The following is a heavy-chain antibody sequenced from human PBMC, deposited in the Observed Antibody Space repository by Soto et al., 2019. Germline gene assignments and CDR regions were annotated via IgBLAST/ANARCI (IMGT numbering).Heavy chain of an antibody. Sequence: QVHLVESGGGVVQPGRSLRLSCAASGLTFSNYAMHWVRQAPGKGLEWVAFISYDGTNRCYPDSVKGRFTISRDNSKNTLYLQMNSLKNEDTAVYYCARESSSTVTTGSGGSAKDYLGQGTLVTVSS. CDR3: ARESSSTVTTGSGGSAKDY. V-gene: IGHV3-30-3*01. CDR2: ISYDGTNR. J-gene: IGHJ4*02. D-gene: IGHD4-17*01. CDR1: GLTFSNYA.